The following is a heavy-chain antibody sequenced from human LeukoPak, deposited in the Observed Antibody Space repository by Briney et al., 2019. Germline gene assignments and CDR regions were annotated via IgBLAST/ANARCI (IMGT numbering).Heavy chain of an antibody. CDR2: IYYSGST. J-gene: IGHJ5*02. D-gene: IGHD3-3*01. Sequence: PSETLSLTCTVSGGSISSSSYYWGWIRQSPGKGLEWIGSIYYSGSTYYNPSLKSRVTISVDTSKNQFSLKLNSVTAADTAVYYCARGVERIFGVVNWFDPWGQGTPVTVSS. CDR3: ARGVERIFGVVNWFDP. V-gene: IGHV4-39*07. CDR1: GGSISSSSYY.